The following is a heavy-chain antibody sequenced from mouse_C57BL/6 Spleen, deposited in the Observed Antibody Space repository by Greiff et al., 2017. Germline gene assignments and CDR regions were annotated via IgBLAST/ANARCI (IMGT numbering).Heavy chain of an antibody. Sequence: EVKLVESGGGLVKPGGSLKLSCAASGFTFSSYAMSWVRQTPEKRLEWVATISDGGSYTYYPDNVKGRFTISRDNAKNNLYLQMSHLKSEDTAMYYCAREGGGYYDYWGQGTTLTVSS. CDR2: ISDGGSYT. CDR3: AREGGGYYDY. V-gene: IGHV5-4*01. D-gene: IGHD2-3*01. CDR1: GFTFSSYA. J-gene: IGHJ2*01.